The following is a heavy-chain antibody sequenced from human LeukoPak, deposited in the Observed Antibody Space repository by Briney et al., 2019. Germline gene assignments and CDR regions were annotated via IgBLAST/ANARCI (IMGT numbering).Heavy chain of an antibody. CDR2: ISSSGSTI. J-gene: IGHJ4*02. Sequence: GGSLRLSCAASGFTFSDYYMSWIRQAPGKGLEWVSYISSSGSTIYYADSVKGRFTISRDNAKNSLYLEMNSLRAEDTAVYYCARSATLVVVAATLDYWGQGTLVTVSS. D-gene: IGHD2-15*01. CDR1: GFTFSDYY. V-gene: IGHV3-11*01. CDR3: ARSATLVVVAATLDY.